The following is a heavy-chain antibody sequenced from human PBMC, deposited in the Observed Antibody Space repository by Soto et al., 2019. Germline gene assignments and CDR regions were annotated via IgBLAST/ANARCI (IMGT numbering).Heavy chain of an antibody. V-gene: IGHV4-39*01. CDR2: IYYSGST. CDR3: ARHRLAPSDALDI. Sequence: SETLSLTCTVSGGSISSSSYYWGWLRQPPGKGLEWIGSIYYSGSTYYNPSLKSRVTISVDTSKNQFSLKLSSVTAADTAVYYCARHRLAPSDALDIWGQGTMVTVSS. J-gene: IGHJ3*02. CDR1: GGSISSSSYY.